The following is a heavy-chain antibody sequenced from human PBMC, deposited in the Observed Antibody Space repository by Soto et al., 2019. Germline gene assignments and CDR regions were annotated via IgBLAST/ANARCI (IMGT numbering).Heavy chain of an antibody. CDR3: ARDYSRTSSTSCYL. CDR1: GYSLTAYA. D-gene: IGHD2-2*01. J-gene: IGHJ4*02. V-gene: IGHV1-3*01. Sequence: ASVKVSCKTSGYSLTAYAMHWVRQAPGQGLERMGWIDADNANTKDAQRLQGGVTIATDTAASTAYMELRSLRSDDTAVYYCARDYSRTSSTSCYLWGQGTPVTVSS. CDR2: IDADNANT.